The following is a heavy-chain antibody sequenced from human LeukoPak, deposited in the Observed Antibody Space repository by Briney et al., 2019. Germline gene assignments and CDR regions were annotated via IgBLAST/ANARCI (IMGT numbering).Heavy chain of an antibody. CDR2: IKRDGNIT. J-gene: IGHJ3*02. CDR3: ARDADFSSGGGWYDAFDI. D-gene: IGHD6-19*01. V-gene: IGHV3-7*01. Sequence: GGSLRLSCAASGFTFSSYAMSWVRQAPGKGLEWVANIKRDGNITNYLDSVKGRFTISRDNAKNSLYLQMSSLRGEDTATYYCARDADFSSGGGWYDAFDIWGQGTMVTVSS. CDR1: GFTFSSYA.